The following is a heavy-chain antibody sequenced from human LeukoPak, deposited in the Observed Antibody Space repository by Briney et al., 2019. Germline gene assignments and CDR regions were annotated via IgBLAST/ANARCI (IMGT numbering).Heavy chain of an antibody. D-gene: IGHD6-19*01. Sequence: PSETLSLTCTVSGGSTSSFYWSWIRQPAGKGLEWIGRIYSGGITNYNPSLKSRVTMSEDTSKNQFSLRLNSVTAADTAVYYCARLSTGWYSQRWGQGTLVSVSS. V-gene: IGHV4-4*07. J-gene: IGHJ1*01. CDR1: GGSTSSFY. CDR3: ARLSTGWYSQR. CDR2: IYSGGIT.